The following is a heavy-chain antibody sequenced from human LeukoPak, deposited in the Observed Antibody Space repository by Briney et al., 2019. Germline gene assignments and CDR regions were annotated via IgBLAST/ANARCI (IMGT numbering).Heavy chain of an antibody. D-gene: IGHD2-2*01. Sequence: ASVKVSCKASGYTFTSYYMHWVRQAPGQGLEWMGIINPSGGSTSYAQKFQGRVTMTRDTSTSTVYMELRSLRSEDTAVYYCARDSLIIVVPAAMSGWFDPWGQGTLVTVSS. CDR1: GYTFTSYY. V-gene: IGHV1-46*01. CDR3: ARDSLIIVVPAAMSGWFDP. J-gene: IGHJ5*02. CDR2: INPSGGST.